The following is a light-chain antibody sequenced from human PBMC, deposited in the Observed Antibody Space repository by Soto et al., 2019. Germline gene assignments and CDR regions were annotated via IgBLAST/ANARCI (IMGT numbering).Light chain of an antibody. J-gene: IGLJ1*01. CDR2: DVS. CDR3: CSYAGTYTYV. V-gene: IGLV2-11*01. CDR1: SSDVGGYNY. Sequence: QSALTQPRSVSGSPGESVAISCTGTSSDVGGYNYVSWYQQHPGKAPKLMIFDVSKRPSGVPDRFSGSKSGNTASLTISGLQADDEADYYCCSYAGTYTYVFGTGTKLTGL.